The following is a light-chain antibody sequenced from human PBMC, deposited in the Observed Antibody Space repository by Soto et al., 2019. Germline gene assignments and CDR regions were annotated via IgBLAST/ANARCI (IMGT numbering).Light chain of an antibody. CDR3: QQRSNWPLT. CDR1: QSVFSY. CDR2: DAS. Sequence: EIVLTQSPATLSLSPGERATLSCRASQSVFSYLTWYQQKPGQAPRLLIYDASNRATGIPARFSGSGSGTGCTLTISSLEPEDFAVYYCQQRSNWPLTFGGGTKVEIK. V-gene: IGKV3-11*01. J-gene: IGKJ4*01.